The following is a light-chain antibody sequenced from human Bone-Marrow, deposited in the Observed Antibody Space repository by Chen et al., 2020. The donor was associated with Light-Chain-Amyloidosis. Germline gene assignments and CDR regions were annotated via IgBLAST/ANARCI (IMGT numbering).Light chain of an antibody. CDR1: SGSIATNY. CDR3: QSYQGSSQGV. J-gene: IGLJ3*02. V-gene: IGLV6-57*01. CDR2: EDD. Sequence: NFMLTQPHSVSESPGKTVLISCTRSSGSIATNYVQWYQQRPGSSPSTVIYEDDHRPSWVPERFSGSIDRSSNSASLTISGLKTEDEADYYCQSYQGSSQGVFGGGTKLTVL.